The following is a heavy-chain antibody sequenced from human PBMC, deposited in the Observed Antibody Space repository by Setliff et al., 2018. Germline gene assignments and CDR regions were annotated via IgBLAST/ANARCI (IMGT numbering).Heavy chain of an antibody. CDR1: GYTFTSYG. J-gene: IGHJ4*02. D-gene: IGHD5-12*01. Sequence: ASVKVSCKASGYTFTSYGINWVRQAPGQGLEWMGWISAYARKFQGRVIMTTDTSTNTAYMELRSLRSDDTAVYYCARSSGPRVVLAADFDYWGQGTLVTVSS. V-gene: IGHV1-18*01. CDR2: ISA. CDR3: ARSSGPRVVLAADFDY.